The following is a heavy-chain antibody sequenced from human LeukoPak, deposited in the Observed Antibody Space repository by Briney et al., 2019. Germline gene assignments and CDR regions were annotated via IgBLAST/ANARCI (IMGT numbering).Heavy chain of an antibody. V-gene: IGHV3-74*01. CDR2: TNTDGRTT. D-gene: IGHD2-15*01. CDR3: ARIEDRAAAFDS. J-gene: IGHJ4*02. CDR1: GFTLSNYW. Sequence: PGGSLRLSCAASGFTLSNYWMHWVRQVPGEGLVWVSRTNTDGRTTTYADSVKGRFTISRDNAKNMLYLQMNSLRVDDTAVYFCARIEDRAAAFDSWGQGTLVTVSS.